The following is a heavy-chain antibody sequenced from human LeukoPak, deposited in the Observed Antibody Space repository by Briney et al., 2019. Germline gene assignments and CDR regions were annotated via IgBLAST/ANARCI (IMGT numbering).Heavy chain of an antibody. J-gene: IGHJ3*01. Sequence: SGPTLVNPPQPLTLTCTFSGFSLSTRGVGVGWLRQPPGKALEWLGIIYWDDDKRYSPSLRSRLTISKDTSKNLVVLTMTYMDPVDTATYYCTHTEVIRHAFDLWGQGTMVTVSS. CDR3: THTEVIRHAFDL. V-gene: IGHV2-5*02. CDR2: IYWDDDK. D-gene: IGHD2-21*01. CDR1: GFSLSTRGVG.